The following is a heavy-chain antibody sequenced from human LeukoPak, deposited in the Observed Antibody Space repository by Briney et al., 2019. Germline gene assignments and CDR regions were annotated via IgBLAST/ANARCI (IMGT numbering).Heavy chain of an antibody. CDR1: GGSISSYY. V-gene: IGHV4-4*09. CDR3: ARLVNRIQLDYFDY. CDR2: IYTSGST. J-gene: IGHJ4*02. D-gene: IGHD5-18*01. Sequence: SETLSLTCTVSGGSISSYYWSWIRQPPGKELEWIGYIYTSGSTNYNPSLKSRVTISVDTSKNQFSLKLSSVTAADTAVYYCARLVNRIQLDYFDYWGQGTLVTVSS.